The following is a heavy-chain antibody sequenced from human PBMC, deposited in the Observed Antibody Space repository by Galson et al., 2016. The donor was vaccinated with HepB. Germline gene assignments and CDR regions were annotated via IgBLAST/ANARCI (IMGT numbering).Heavy chain of an antibody. CDR1: GYRFTSYW. Sequence: QSGAEVKKPGESLKISCKGSGYRFTSYWIGWVRLMPGKGLEWMGIIYAGDSDTRYSPSFQGQVTISADKSLSTAYLQWSGLNASDTAIYYCARSGSYSSNFDFWGQGTLVTVSS. J-gene: IGHJ4*02. CDR3: ARSGSYSSNFDF. D-gene: IGHD6-13*01. CDR2: IYAGDSDT. V-gene: IGHV5-51*01.